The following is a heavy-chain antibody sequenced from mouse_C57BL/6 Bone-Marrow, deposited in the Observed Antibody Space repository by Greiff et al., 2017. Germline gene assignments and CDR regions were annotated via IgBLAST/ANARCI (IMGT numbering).Heavy chain of an antibody. D-gene: IGHD3-2*02. CDR3: AIDSSGYEFAY. V-gene: IGHV1-82*01. CDR2: IYPGDGDT. CDR1: GYAFSSSW. J-gene: IGHJ3*01. Sequence: QVQLKQSGPELVKPGASVKISCKASGYAFSSSWMNWVKQRPGKGLEWIGPIYPGDGDTNYNGNFKGKATLSTDNASSTAYMQLSSLKSEDSAVYLCAIDSSGYEFAYWGQGTLVTVSA.